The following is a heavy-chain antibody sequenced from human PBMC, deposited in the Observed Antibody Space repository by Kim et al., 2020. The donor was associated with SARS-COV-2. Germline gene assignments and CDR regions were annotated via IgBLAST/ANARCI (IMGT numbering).Heavy chain of an antibody. D-gene: IGHD1-26*01. J-gene: IGHJ6*02. Sequence: WYNDYAVSVKSRITINPDTSKNQFSLQLNSVTPEDTAVYYCAREVGGMDVWGQGTTVTVSS. CDR2: WYN. V-gene: IGHV6-1*01. CDR3: AREVGGMDV.